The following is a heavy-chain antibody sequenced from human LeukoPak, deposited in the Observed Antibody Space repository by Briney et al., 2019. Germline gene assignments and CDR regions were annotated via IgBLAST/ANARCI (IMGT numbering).Heavy chain of an antibody. Sequence: PGGSLRLSCAASGFTFSSYAMSWVRQPPGKGLEWIGEINHSGSTNYNPSLKSRVTISVDTSKNQFSLKLSSVTAADTAVYYCARKSTVTCLDYWGQGTLVTVSS. CDR1: GFTFSSYA. CDR2: INHSGST. J-gene: IGHJ4*02. CDR3: ARKSTVTCLDY. D-gene: IGHD4-17*01. V-gene: IGHV4-34*01.